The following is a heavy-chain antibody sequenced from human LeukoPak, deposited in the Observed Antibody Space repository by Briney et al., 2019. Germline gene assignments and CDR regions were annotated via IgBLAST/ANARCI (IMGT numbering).Heavy chain of an antibody. CDR1: GFTFSSYW. J-gene: IGHJ4*02. V-gene: IGHV3-74*01. CDR3: VKGRISEDGLDF. CDR2: INSDGSST. D-gene: IGHD6-13*01. Sequence: PGGSLRLSCAASGFTFSSYWMHWVRQAPGKGLVWVSRINSDGSSTSYADSVKGRFTISRDNAKNTLYLQMNSLRAEDTAVYYCVKGRISEDGLDFWGQGTLVTVSS.